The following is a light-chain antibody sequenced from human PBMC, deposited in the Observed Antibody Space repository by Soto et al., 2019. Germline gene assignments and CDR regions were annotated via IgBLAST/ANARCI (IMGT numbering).Light chain of an antibody. CDR1: TSDVGRYNY. CDR3: NSYTSTSTYV. J-gene: IGLJ1*01. CDR2: DVS. Sequence: QSALTQPASESGCPGQSITISCTGTTSDVGRYNYVSWYQQHPGKAPKLIIYDVSNRPSGVSNRFSGSKSGNTASLTISGLQAEYEADYYCNSYTSTSTYVFGTGTKVTVL. V-gene: IGLV2-14*01.